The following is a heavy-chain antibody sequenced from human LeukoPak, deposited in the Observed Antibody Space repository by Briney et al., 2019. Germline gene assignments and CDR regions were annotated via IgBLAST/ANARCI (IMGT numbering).Heavy chain of an antibody. V-gene: IGHV3-30*04. J-gene: IGHJ4*02. D-gene: IGHD3-22*01. Sequence: GGSLRLSCAASGFTFSSYAMHWVRQAPGKGLEWVAVISYDGSNEYYADSVKGRFTISRDNSKNTLYLRMNSLRAEDTAVYYCTRDSEYYYDSSGYYRSIKGFDYWGQGTLVTVSS. CDR1: GFTFSSYA. CDR2: ISYDGSNE. CDR3: TRDSEYYYDSSGYYRSIKGFDY.